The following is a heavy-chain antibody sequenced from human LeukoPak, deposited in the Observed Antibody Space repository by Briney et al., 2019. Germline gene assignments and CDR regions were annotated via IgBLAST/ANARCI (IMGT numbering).Heavy chain of an antibody. CDR2: INTNTGNP. CDR1: GYTFTSYA. D-gene: IGHD3-22*01. Sequence: GASVKVSCKASGYTFTSYAMSWVRQAPGQGLEWMGWINTNTGNPTYAQGFTGRFVFSLDTSVSTAYLQISSLKAEVTAVYYCARPGYYYDSSGYLFAYWGQGTLVTVSS. V-gene: IGHV7-4-1*02. CDR3: ARPGYYYDSSGYLFAY. J-gene: IGHJ4*02.